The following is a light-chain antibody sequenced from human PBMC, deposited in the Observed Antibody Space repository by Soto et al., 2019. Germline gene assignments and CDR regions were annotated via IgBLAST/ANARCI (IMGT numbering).Light chain of an antibody. CDR2: KAS. V-gene: IGKV1-5*03. CDR1: QSISSW. Sequence: DIQMTQSPSALSASVGDRVTITCRARQSISSWLAWYQQKPGRAPKLLIYKASSLESGVPSRFSGSGSGTEFTLTISSLQPDDVATYCCQQYNSYSRTFGQGTKLEIK. CDR3: QQYNSYSRT. J-gene: IGKJ2*01.